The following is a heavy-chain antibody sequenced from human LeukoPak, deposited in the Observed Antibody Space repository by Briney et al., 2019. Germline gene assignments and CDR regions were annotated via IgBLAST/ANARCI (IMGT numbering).Heavy chain of an antibody. CDR3: ARDPPDYYDSTFVGY. D-gene: IGHD3-22*01. CDR2: ISSSSSYI. Sequence: GGSLRLSCAASGFTFSSYSMKWVRQAPGKGLEWVSSISSSSSYIYYADSVKGRFTISRDNAKNSLYLQMNSLRAEDTAVYYCARDPPDYYDSTFVGYWGQGTLVTVSS. J-gene: IGHJ4*02. CDR1: GFTFSSYS. V-gene: IGHV3-21*01.